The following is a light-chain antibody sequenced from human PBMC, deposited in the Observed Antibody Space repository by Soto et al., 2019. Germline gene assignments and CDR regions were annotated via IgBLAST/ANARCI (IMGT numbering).Light chain of an antibody. CDR2: TAS. CDR3: QQSYSNPIT. Sequence: DIEMTQSPSSLSASVGDTVTITCRPSQSISTYLNWYQQKQGKAPSLLIYTASSLHSGVPSRFSGSGSGTDFTLTISSLQTEDFATYYCQQSYSNPITFGQGTRLEIK. V-gene: IGKV1-39*01. CDR1: QSISTY. J-gene: IGKJ5*01.